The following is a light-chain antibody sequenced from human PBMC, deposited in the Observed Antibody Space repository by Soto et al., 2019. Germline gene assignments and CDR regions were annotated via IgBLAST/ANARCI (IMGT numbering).Light chain of an antibody. J-gene: IGKJ1*01. CDR1: QSVFSN. CDR3: QQYNDWWT. Sequence: EIVMTQSPATLSVSPGERATLSCRASQSVFSNLAWYQQKPGQAPRLLIFGASTRATGIPARFSGSGSGTEFTLTISSLQSEDSAVYYCQQYNDWWTFGQGTKVDIK. CDR2: GAS. V-gene: IGKV3-15*01.